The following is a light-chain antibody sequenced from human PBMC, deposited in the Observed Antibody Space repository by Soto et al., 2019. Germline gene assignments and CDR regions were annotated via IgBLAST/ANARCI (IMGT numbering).Light chain of an antibody. Sequence: ELVLTQSPVTLSLSPGDRATLSCRASQSVSSSYLAWYQQKGGQAPTLLLHGASNRATGIPDRFSGSGSGTEFSLTTSRLEPEDFAVYYCQQYGGSHRTFGQGTKVDIK. CDR1: QSVSSSY. J-gene: IGKJ1*01. CDR3: QQYGGSHRT. V-gene: IGKV3-20*01. CDR2: GAS.